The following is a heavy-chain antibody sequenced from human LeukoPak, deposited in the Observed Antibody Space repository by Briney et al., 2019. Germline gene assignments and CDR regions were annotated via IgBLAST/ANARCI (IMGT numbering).Heavy chain of an antibody. CDR2: INHSGST. D-gene: IGHD5-24*01. CDR3: ARAPYGYNLDY. V-gene: IGHV4-34*01. CDR1: GGSFSDYF. Sequence: SETLSLTCAVYGGSFSDYFWSWIRQPPGKGLEWIGEINHSGSTNYNPSLKSRVTISVDTSKNQFSLKLSSVTAADTAVYYCARAPYGYNLDYWGQGTLVTVSS. J-gene: IGHJ4*02.